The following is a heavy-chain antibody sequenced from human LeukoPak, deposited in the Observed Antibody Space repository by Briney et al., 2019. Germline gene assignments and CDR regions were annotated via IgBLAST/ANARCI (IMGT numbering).Heavy chain of an antibody. CDR1: GFTFSSYW. CDR3: ARGSFWSGYWD. V-gene: IGHV3-74*01. D-gene: IGHD3-3*01. J-gene: IGHJ4*02. CDR2: INTDGSST. Sequence: GGSLRLSCAASGFTFSSYWMHWVRQAPGKGLVWVSRINTDGSSTSYADSVKGRFTISRDNAKNTLYLQMNSLRAEDTAVYYCARGSFWSGYWDWGQGTLVTVSS.